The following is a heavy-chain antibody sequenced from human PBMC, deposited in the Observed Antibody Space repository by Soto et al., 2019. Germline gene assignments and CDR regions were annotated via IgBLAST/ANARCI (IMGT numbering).Heavy chain of an antibody. V-gene: IGHV1-69*13. Sequence: SVKVSCKASGGTFSSYAISWVRQAPGQGLEWMGGIIPIFGTANYAQKFQGRVTITADESTSTAYMELSSLRSEDTAVYYCARERGQSGGVIVQFDYWGPGTLVTVSS. CDR3: ARERGQSGGVIVQFDY. D-gene: IGHD3-16*02. J-gene: IGHJ4*02. CDR1: GGTFSSYA. CDR2: IIPIFGTA.